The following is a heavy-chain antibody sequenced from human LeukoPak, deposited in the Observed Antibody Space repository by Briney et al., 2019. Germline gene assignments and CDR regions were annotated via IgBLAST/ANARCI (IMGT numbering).Heavy chain of an antibody. CDR3: ARSIRGSYAEYYYYYMDV. D-gene: IGHD3-16*01. V-gene: IGHV5-51*01. Sequence: GESLNISCKGSGYSFTSYWIGWVRQMPGKGLEWMGIIYPGDSDTRYSPSFQGQVTISADKSISTAYLQWSSLKASDTAMYYCARSIRGSYAEYYYYYMDVWGKGTTVTVSS. J-gene: IGHJ6*03. CDR1: GYSFTSYW. CDR2: IYPGDSDT.